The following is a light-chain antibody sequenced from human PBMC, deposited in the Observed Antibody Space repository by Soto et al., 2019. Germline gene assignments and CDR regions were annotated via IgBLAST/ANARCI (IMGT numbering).Light chain of an antibody. CDR1: QSVSSSY. V-gene: IGKV3-15*01. CDR3: QQYNNWPPSIT. CDR2: GAS. J-gene: IGKJ5*01. Sequence: EIVLTQSPGTLSLSPGARATLSCRASQSVSSSYLVWHQQKPGQAPRLLIXGASTRATGIPARFSGSGSGTEFTLTISSLQSEDFAGYYCQQYNNWPPSITFGQGTRLEIK.